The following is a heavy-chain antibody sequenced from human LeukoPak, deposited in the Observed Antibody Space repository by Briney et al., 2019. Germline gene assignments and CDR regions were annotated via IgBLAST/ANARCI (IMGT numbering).Heavy chain of an antibody. J-gene: IGHJ4*02. Sequence: PGGSLRLSCAASGFNFSTYDMHWVRQAPGKGLEWVAFIRHDGSNKQYADSVKGRFTISRDNSKNTLYLQMNSLRVEDTAVHYCAKGDADWGQGTLVTVSS. CDR3: AKGDAD. V-gene: IGHV3-30*02. CDR2: IRHDGSNK. CDR1: GFNFSTYD.